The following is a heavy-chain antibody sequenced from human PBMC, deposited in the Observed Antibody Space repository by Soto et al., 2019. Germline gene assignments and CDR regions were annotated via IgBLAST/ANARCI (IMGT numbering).Heavy chain of an antibody. Sequence: GESLKISCKGSGYSFTSYWISWVRQMPGKGLEWMGRIDPSDSYTNYSPSFQGHVTISADKSISTAYLQWSSLKASDTAMYYCARLFGRLRLGELSLSGYYYGMDVWGQGTTVTVSS. J-gene: IGHJ6*02. CDR3: ARLFGRLRLGELSLSGYYYGMDV. CDR2: IDPSDSYT. CDR1: GYSFTSYW. D-gene: IGHD3-16*02. V-gene: IGHV5-10-1*01.